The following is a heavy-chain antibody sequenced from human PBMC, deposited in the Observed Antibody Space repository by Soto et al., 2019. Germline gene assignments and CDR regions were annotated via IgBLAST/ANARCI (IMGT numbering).Heavy chain of an antibody. V-gene: IGHV5-51*01. CDR3: ASRKKTTDAFDV. Sequence: AETLRICCQAYVDCFTPFWICWLRQMPGRGLEWMGFIYPGDSGPRYSPSFQDQVTITADKSINTAYLQWSRLKASDSALYYCASRKKTTDAFDVWGQGTTVTVSS. J-gene: IGHJ3*01. D-gene: IGHD1-1*01. CDR1: VDCFTPFW. CDR2: IYPGDSGP.